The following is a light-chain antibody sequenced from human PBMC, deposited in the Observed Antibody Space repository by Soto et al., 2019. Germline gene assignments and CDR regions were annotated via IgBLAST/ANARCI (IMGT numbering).Light chain of an antibody. CDR3: QQHGSSPPVT. Sequence: EIVLTQSPRNLSLSPGERATLSCRASQSISSSYLAWYQHKPGQAPRLLIYATSTRATGIPDRFSGSGSGTDYTLTISRLEPEDVAVYYCQQHGSSPPVTFGGGTKVDIK. V-gene: IGKV3-20*01. CDR1: QSISSSY. CDR2: ATS. J-gene: IGKJ4*01.